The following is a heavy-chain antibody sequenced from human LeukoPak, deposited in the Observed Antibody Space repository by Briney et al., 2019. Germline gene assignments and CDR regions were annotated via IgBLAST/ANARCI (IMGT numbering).Heavy chain of an antibody. D-gene: IGHD6-19*01. CDR1: GFTFSSFA. CDR3: ARAAGSDSGFDYFDS. CDR2: ITSNGVST. J-gene: IGHJ4*02. Sequence: GGSLRLSCVASGFTFSSFAMAWVRQAPGKGLDWVAQITSNGVSTYYGDSVKGRFTISSDASKSTMYLEMNSLRAEDTAVYYCARAAGSDSGFDYFDSWGQGTLVTVS. V-gene: IGHV3-23*01.